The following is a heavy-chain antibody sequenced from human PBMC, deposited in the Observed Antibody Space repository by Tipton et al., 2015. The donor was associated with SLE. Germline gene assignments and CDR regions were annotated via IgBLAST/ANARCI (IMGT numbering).Heavy chain of an antibody. V-gene: IGHV5-51*03. Sequence: QLVQSGAEVKKPGESLNISCKASGYSFTTYWIGWVRQMPGKGLEWVGIVYPGDSDTRYSPSFQGQVTISAAKSISTAYLQWSSLTASDTAMYYCARLGAGRSVTPYWFDPWGQGTLVTVSS. CDR3: ARLGAGRSVTPYWFDP. CDR2: VYPGDSDT. J-gene: IGHJ5*02. D-gene: IGHD4/OR15-4a*01. CDR1: GYSFTTYW.